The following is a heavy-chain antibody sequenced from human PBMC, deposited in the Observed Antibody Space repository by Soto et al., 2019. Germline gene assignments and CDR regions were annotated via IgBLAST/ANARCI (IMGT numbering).Heavy chain of an antibody. CDR3: VRHAQWIIRAY. Sequence: SETLSLTCAVSGGSISRGGYSWSWIRQPPGKGLEWIGYIYHSGSTYYNPSLKSRVTISVDTSKNQFSLKLSSVTAADTAVYYCVRHAQWIIRAYWGQGSLVTVSS. CDR1: GGSISRGGYS. V-gene: IGHV4-30-2*01. J-gene: IGHJ4*02. D-gene: IGHD5-12*01. CDR2: IYHSGST.